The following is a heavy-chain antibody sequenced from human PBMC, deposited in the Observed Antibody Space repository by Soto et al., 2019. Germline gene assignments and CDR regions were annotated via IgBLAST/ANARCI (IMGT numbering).Heavy chain of an antibody. CDR2: ISAYNGNT. V-gene: IGHV1-18*01. CDR1: GYTFTSYD. D-gene: IGHD5-12*01. J-gene: IGHJ6*03. CDR3: ARVGSGYDTYYYYYYMDV. Sequence: ASVKVSCKASGYTFTSYDINWVRQAPGQGLEWMGWISAYNGNTNYAQKLQGRVTMTTDTSTSTAYMELRSLRSDDTAVYYCARVGSGYDTYYYYYYMDVWGKGTTVTVSS.